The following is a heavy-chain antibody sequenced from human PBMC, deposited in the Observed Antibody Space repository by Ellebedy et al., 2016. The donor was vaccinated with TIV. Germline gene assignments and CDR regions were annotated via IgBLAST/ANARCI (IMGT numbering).Heavy chain of an antibody. CDR2: IYYSGSA. CDR1: GGSISNSDYY. Sequence: MPSETLFLTCTVSGGSISNSDYYWNWIRQPPGKGLEWIGSIYYSGSAYYNPSLKSRVTVSVDTSKNQFSLNLSSVTAADTAVYYCARDPALPRGRFDTWGQGTLVTVSS. CDR3: ARDPALPRGRFDT. V-gene: IGHV4-39*07. J-gene: IGHJ5*02.